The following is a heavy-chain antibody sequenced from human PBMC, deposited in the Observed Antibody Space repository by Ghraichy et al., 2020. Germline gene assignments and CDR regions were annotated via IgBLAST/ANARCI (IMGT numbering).Heavy chain of an antibody. CDR3: ALYHNFWSGYPNYYFDY. D-gene: IGHD3-3*01. V-gene: IGHV3-23*01. CDR1: GFTFKFYA. J-gene: IGHJ4*02. Sequence: LSLTCAASGFTFKFYAMTWVRQAPGKGLEWVSTISGSGDDTYYADSVKGRFTISRDNAENTLYLQMSGLSAEDTAIYYCALYHNFWSGYPNYYFDYWGQEALVTVSS. CDR2: ISGSGDDT.